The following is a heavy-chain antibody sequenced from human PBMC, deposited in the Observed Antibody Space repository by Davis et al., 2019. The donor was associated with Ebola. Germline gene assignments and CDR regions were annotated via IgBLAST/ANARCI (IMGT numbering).Heavy chain of an antibody. Sequence: ASVKVSCKASGYTFTGYYMHWVRQAPGQGLEWMGWINPNSGGTNYAQKFQGRVTMTRDTSISTAYMELSRLRSDDTAVYYCARDGQRAGRWGSRGMDVWGQGTTVTVSS. D-gene: IGHD3-10*01. J-gene: IGHJ6*02. CDR2: INPNSGGT. CDR3: ARDGQRAGRWGSRGMDV. V-gene: IGHV1-2*02. CDR1: GYTFTGYY.